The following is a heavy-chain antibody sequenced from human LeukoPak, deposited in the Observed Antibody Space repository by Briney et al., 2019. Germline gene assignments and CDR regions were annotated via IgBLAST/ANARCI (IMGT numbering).Heavy chain of an antibody. CDR2: ISYDGSNK. D-gene: IGHD3-22*01. Sequence: GGSLRLSCAASGLTFSSYGMHWVRQAPGKGLEWVAVISYDGSNKYYADSVKGRFTISRDNSKNTLYLQMNSLRAEDTAVYYCAKGNYYDSSGYPWGQGTLVTVSS. V-gene: IGHV3-30*18. CDR3: AKGNYYDSSGYP. J-gene: IGHJ5*02. CDR1: GLTFSSYG.